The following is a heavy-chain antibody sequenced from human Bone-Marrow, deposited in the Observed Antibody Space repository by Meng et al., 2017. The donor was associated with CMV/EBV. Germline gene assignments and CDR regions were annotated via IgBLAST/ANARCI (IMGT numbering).Heavy chain of an antibody. Sequence: ASVKVSCKASGYTFTSYYMHWVRQAPGQGLEWMGIINPSGGSTSYAQKFQGRVTMTRDTSTSTVYMELSSLRSEDTAVYYCARDTVTYQNCLGIDYWGQGTLVTVSS. D-gene: IGHD4-17*01. J-gene: IGHJ4*02. CDR3: ARDTVTYQNCLGIDY. V-gene: IGHV1-46*01. CDR2: INPSGGST. CDR1: GYTFTSYY.